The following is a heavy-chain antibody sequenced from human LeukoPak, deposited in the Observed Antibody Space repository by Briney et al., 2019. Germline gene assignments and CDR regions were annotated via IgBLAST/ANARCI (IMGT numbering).Heavy chain of an antibody. CDR2: INPSGGST. Sequence: GASVKVSCKASGYTVTSYYMHWVRQAPGQGLEWMGIINPSGGSTSYAQKFQGRVTMTRDTSTSTVYMELRSLRSEDTAVYYCARIPTRVGYFDYWGQGTLVTVSS. V-gene: IGHV1-46*01. CDR3: ARIPTRVGYFDY. D-gene: IGHD3-10*02. J-gene: IGHJ4*02. CDR1: GYTVTSYY.